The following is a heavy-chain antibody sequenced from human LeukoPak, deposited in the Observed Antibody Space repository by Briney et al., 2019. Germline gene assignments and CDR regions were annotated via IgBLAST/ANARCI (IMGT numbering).Heavy chain of an antibody. Sequence: PGGSLRLSCAASGFTLICCGMHWVRQAPGKGLEWVAFIRYDGSTKYYTDSVKGRFTISRDNAKNSLYLQMNSLRAEDTAVYYCARGSPHFDWLSNNLPQSSWGQGTLVTVSS. CDR3: ARGSPHFDWLSNNLPQSS. V-gene: IGHV3-30*02. CDR1: GFTLICCG. J-gene: IGHJ4*02. CDR2: IRYDGSTK. D-gene: IGHD3-9*01.